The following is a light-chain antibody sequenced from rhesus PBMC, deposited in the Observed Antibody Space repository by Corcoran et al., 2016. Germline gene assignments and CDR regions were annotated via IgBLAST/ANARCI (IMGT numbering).Light chain of an antibody. V-gene: IGKV1-22*01. J-gene: IGKJ3*01. CDR1: QSVGST. CDR2: KAS. Sequence: DIQMTQSPSSLSASLGDTVTISCRASQSVGSTLAWYQQRPGIAPKLLIYKASTLETGVPSRFSGRGSGTDFTLTISSLQSDDFATYYCQQYSSRPLTFGPGTKLDIK. CDR3: QQYSSRPLT.